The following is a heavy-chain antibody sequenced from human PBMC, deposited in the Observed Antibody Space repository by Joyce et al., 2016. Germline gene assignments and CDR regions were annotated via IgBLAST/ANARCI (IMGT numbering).Heavy chain of an antibody. CDR1: GFTFTDYA. D-gene: IGHD6-19*01. V-gene: IGHV1-3*05. Sequence: QVQVVQSGAEEKKPGASVKVSYKASGFTFTDYAIYWVRQAPGQTLEWMGWIKAGDGDIKYSQKFQGRATFARDTSATTVYMELTSLRFEDTAVYYCARASHGWYFDPWGQGTLVTVSS. CDR2: IKAGDGDI. J-gene: IGHJ5*02. CDR3: ARASHGWYFDP.